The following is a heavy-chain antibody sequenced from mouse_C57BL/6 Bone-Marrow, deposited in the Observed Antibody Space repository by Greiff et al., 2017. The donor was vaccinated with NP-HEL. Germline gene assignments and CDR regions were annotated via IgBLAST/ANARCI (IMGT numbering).Heavy chain of an antibody. CDR3: TSIYYPYAMDY. V-gene: IGHV1-15*01. CDR1: GYTFTDYE. Sequence: QVQLKQSGAELVRPGASVTLSCKASGYTFTDYEMHWVKQTPVHGLEWIGAIDPETGGTAYNQKFKGKAILTADKSSSTAYMELRSLTSEDSAVYYCTSIYYPYAMDYWGQGTSVTVSS. D-gene: IGHD1-1*01. CDR2: IDPETGGT. J-gene: IGHJ4*01.